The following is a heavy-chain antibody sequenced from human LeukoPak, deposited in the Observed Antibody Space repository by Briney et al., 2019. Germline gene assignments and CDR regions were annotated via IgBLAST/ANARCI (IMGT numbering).Heavy chain of an antibody. D-gene: IGHD3-10*01. CDR3: ARSLSGGSGSFNYYYMDV. CDR1: GGSISSYY. Sequence: PSETLSLTCTVSGGSISSYYWSWIRQPPGKGLEWIGYIYYSGSTNYNPSLKSRVTISVDTSKNQFSLKLSSVTAADTAVYYCARSLSGGSGSFNYYYMDVWGKGTTVTISS. J-gene: IGHJ6*03. V-gene: IGHV4-59*01. CDR2: IYYSGST.